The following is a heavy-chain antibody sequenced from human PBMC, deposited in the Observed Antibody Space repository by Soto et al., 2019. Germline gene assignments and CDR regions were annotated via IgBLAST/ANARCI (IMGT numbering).Heavy chain of an antibody. CDR3: ASRASYGEDDAFDI. CDR1: GFTFSSYS. Sequence: GGSLRLSCAASGFTFSSYSMNWVRQAPGKGLEWVSYISSSSTIYYADSVKGRFTISRDNAKNSLYLQMNSLRAEDTAVYYCASRASYGEDDAFDIWGQGTMVTVSS. D-gene: IGHD1-26*01. CDR2: ISSSSTI. V-gene: IGHV3-48*01. J-gene: IGHJ3*02.